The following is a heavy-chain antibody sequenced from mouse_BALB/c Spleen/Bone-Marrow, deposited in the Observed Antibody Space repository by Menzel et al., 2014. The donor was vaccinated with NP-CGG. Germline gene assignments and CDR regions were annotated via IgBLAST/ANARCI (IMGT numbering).Heavy chain of an antibody. J-gene: IGHJ2*01. CDR1: GYTFTSYW. V-gene: IGHV1-69*02. CDR3: TREGDYGRSYVDK. Sequence: VQLQQSGAELVRPGASVKLSCKASGYTFTSYWINWVKQRLGQGLEWIGNIYPSDSYTNYNQKFKDKATLTVDKSSSTAYMQLSSTTSEGSAVYYRTREGDYGRSYVDKWGQGTPLTVAS. D-gene: IGHD1-1*01. CDR2: IYPSDSYT.